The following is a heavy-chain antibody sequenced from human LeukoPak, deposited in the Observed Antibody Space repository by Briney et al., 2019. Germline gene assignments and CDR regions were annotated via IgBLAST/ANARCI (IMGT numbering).Heavy chain of an antibody. D-gene: IGHD6-6*01. Sequence: SVKVSCKASGGTFSSSAINWVRQAPGQGREWMGGFIPIFATANYAQQFQGRVTITADKTSTTAYMELSGLTTEDTAIYYCARQKGIAARRSFDFWGQGTLVTVSS. J-gene: IGHJ4*02. CDR3: ARQKGIAARRSFDF. CDR1: GGTFSSSA. CDR2: FIPIFATA. V-gene: IGHV1-69*06.